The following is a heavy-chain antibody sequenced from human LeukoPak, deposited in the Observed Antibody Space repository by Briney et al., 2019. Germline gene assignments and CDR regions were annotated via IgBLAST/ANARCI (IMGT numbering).Heavy chain of an antibody. J-gene: IGHJ4*02. CDR2: VNPSGGST. D-gene: IGHD1-26*01. Sequence: ASVKVSCKASGYTFASYYLHWVRQAPGQGLDWMGIVNPSGGSTTYAQKFQGRLTVTRDTSTSTVYMELSSLRSGDTAVYYCARDSTPTYYSGTYYFEYWGQGTLVTVSS. CDR3: ARDSTPTYYSGTYYFEY. V-gene: IGHV1-46*01. CDR1: GYTFASYY.